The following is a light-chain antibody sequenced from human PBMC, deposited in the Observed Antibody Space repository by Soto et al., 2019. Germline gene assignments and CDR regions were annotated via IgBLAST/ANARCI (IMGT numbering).Light chain of an antibody. Sequence: AIQMTQSPSSLSASVGDRVTITCRSSQAIRTELGWYQQRPGKAPNLLIYGASTLQTGVPSRFSGSGSGTDFFLTISSLQPEDLATYFCLQYYNDPRTFGQGTKLQIK. CDR3: LQYYNDPRT. V-gene: IGKV1-6*01. CDR1: QAIRTE. J-gene: IGKJ2*01. CDR2: GAS.